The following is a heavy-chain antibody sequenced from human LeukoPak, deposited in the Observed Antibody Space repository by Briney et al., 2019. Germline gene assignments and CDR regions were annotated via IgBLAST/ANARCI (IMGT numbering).Heavy chain of an antibody. V-gene: IGHV3-33*01. J-gene: IGHJ6*02. CDR3: AREEFGQWLVPGDYYYYGMDV. D-gene: IGHD6-19*01. Sequence: PGGSPRLSCAASGFTFSSYGMHWVRQAPGKGLEWVAVIWYDGSNKYYADSVKGRFTISRDNSKNTLYLQMNSLRAEDTAVYYCAREEFGQWLVPGDYYYYGMDVWGQGTTVTVSS. CDR1: GFTFSSYG. CDR2: IWYDGSNK.